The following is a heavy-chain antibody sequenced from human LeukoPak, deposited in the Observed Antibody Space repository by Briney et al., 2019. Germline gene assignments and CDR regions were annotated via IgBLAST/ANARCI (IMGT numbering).Heavy chain of an antibody. D-gene: IGHD1-26*01. CDR2: IRYDGTNK. CDR1: GFTFSSYG. J-gene: IGHJ4*02. V-gene: IGHV3-30*02. CDR3: GKDSWEVGATSEIDY. Sequence: PGGSLKLSCAASGFTFSSYGMHWVRQAPGKGRRWMAFIRYDGTNKYYADSVKGRFTISRDNSKNTLYLQMDSLRAEETALYYCGKDSWEVGATSEIDYWGQGTLVTVSS.